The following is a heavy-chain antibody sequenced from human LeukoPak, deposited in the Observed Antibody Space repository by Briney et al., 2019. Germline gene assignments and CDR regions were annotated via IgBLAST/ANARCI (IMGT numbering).Heavy chain of an antibody. CDR3: AKKGYCTNGVCPNWFDP. CDR1: GFTFDDYA. CDR2: ISGDGGST. Sequence: PGGSLRLSCAASGFTFDDYAMHWVRQAPGKGLEWVSLISGDGGSTYYADFVKGRFTISRDNSKNSLYLQMNSLRTEDTALYYCAKKGYCTNGVCPNWFDPWGQGTLVTVSS. V-gene: IGHV3-43*02. J-gene: IGHJ5*02. D-gene: IGHD2-8*01.